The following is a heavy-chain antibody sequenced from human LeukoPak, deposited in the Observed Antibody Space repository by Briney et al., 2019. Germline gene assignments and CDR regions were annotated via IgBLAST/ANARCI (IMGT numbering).Heavy chain of an antibody. Sequence: PGGSLRLSCAASGFTFSSYSMNWVRQAPGKGLEWVSSISSSSSYIYYADSVKGRFTISRDNAKNSLYLQMNSLRAEDTAVYCYASPSRRAYCSSTSCYPMDVWGQGTTVTVSS. CDR1: GFTFSSYS. J-gene: IGHJ6*02. V-gene: IGHV3-21*01. CDR3: ASPSRRAYCSSTSCYPMDV. CDR2: ISSSSSYI. D-gene: IGHD2-2*01.